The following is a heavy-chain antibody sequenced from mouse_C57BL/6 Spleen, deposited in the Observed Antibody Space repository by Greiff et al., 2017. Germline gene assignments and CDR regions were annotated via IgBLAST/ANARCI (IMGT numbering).Heavy chain of an antibody. CDR2: IDPSDSET. Sequence: QVQLQQPGAELVRPGSSVTLSCKASGYTFTSYWMHWVKQRPIQGLEWIGNIDPSDSETHYNQKFKDKATLTVDKSSSTAYMQLSSLTSEDSAVYYCARSTVVATDWYFDVWGTGTTVTVSS. CDR3: ARSTVVATDWYFDV. J-gene: IGHJ1*03. D-gene: IGHD1-1*01. V-gene: IGHV1-52*01. CDR1: GYTFTSYW.